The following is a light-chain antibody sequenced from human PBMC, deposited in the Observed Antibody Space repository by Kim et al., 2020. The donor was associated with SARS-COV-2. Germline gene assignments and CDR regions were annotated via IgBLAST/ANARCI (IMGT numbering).Light chain of an antibody. J-gene: IGKJ2*01. V-gene: IGKV3-20*01. CDR2: GAS. CDR3: QQHASSPYT. CDR1: QSVSSSY. Sequence: EIVLTQSPGTLSLSPGERATLSCRASQSVSSSYLAWYQQKPGQAPRLLIYGASSRATGIPDRFSGSGSGTDFTLTISRLEPEDFAVYYGQQHASSPYTFGQGTKLEI.